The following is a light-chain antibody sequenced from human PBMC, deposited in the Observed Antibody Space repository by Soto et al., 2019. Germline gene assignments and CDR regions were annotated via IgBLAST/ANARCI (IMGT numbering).Light chain of an antibody. Sequence: EVVMTQSPATLSVSPGERVTLSCRASQSISSNLAWYQLQAGQTPRLLFYGASTRATGFPGKFSGSGSGTEFTLTISDLQSEDFAVYFCQQYNDWPRTFVQGTRWIS. V-gene: IGKV3-15*01. CDR2: GAS. J-gene: IGKJ1*01. CDR1: QSISSN. CDR3: QQYNDWPRT.